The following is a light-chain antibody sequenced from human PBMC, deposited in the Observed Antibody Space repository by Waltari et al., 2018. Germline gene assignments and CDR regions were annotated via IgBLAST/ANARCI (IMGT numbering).Light chain of an antibody. CDR2: SID. J-gene: IGLJ1*01. Sequence: QTVVTQEPSLTVSPGGTVTLPFASSPGVVTSGYFPTVFQQKPGQPPRSLIYSIDNKHSWTPARFSGSLIGGKAALTLSGVQPEDEADYYCLLFYNGAYVFGSGTKVTVL. CDR3: LLFYNGAYV. CDR1: PGVVTSGYF. V-gene: IGLV7-43*01.